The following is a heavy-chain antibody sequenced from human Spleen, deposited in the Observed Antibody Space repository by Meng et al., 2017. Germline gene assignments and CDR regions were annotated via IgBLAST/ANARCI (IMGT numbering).Heavy chain of an antibody. D-gene: IGHD4-11*01. V-gene: IGHV4-31*03. CDR3: ARGPTTMAHDFDY. CDR2: INHSGST. J-gene: IGHJ4*02. CDR1: GGSISSGGYY. Sequence: QVPLTESGPGPVKPSQTLSLTCTVSGGSISSGGYYWSWIRQHPGKGLEWIGEINHSGSTNYNPSLESRATISVDTSQNNLSLKLSSVTAADSAVYYCARGPTTMAHDFDYWGQGTLVTVSS.